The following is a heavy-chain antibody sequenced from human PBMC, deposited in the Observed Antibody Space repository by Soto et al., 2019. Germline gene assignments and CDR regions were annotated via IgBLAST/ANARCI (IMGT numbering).Heavy chain of an antibody. CDR2: IYHSGST. Sequence: SETLSLTCAVSGGSISSGGYSWSWIRQPPGKGLEWIGYIYHSGSTYYNPSLKSRVTISVDTSKNQFSLKLSSVTAADTAVYYCARAQITMVRGYYFDYWGQGTLVTVSS. D-gene: IGHD3-10*01. CDR3: ARAQITMVRGYYFDY. J-gene: IGHJ4*02. V-gene: IGHV4-30-2*01. CDR1: GGSISSGGYS.